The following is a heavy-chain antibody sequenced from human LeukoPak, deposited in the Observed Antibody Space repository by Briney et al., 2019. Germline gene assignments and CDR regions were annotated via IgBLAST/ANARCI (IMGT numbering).Heavy chain of an antibody. CDR3: AKDYKAKVVLWFGAFDY. Sequence: GGSLRLSCAASGFTFSSYAMSWVRQAPGKGLEWVSAISGSGGSTYYADSVKGRFTISRDNSKNTLYLQMNSLRAEDTAVYYCAKDYKAKVVLWFGAFDYWGQGTLVTVSS. CDR2: ISGSGGST. CDR1: GFTFSSYA. J-gene: IGHJ4*02. V-gene: IGHV3-23*01. D-gene: IGHD3-10*01.